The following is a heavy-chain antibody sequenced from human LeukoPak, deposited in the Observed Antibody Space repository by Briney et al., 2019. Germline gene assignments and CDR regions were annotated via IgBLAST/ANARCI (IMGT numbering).Heavy chain of an antibody. D-gene: IGHD6-13*01. CDR2: IQYGGTNK. CDR1: GFTFSSYG. Sequence: SGGSLRLSCAASGFTFSSYGMHWVRQAPGKGLEWVAFIQYGGTNKYYADSVKGRFTISRDNSQNTLYLQMNSLRAEDTAVYYCAKDLIPAADGTYFDYWGQGTLVTVSS. CDR3: AKDLIPAADGTYFDY. V-gene: IGHV3-30*02. J-gene: IGHJ4*02.